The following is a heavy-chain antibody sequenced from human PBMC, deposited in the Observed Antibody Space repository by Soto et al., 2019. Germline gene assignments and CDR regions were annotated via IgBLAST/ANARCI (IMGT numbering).Heavy chain of an antibody. V-gene: IGHV5-51*01. CDR2: IYPGDSDT. CDR1: GYSFTSYW. J-gene: IGHJ6*04. CDR3: ARQLVTASQAGYGTDV. Sequence: GESLKISCKGSGYSFTSYWIGWVRQMPGKGLEWMGIIYPGDSDTRYSPSFQGQVTISADKSISTAYLQWSSLKASDTAMYYCARQLVTASQAGYGTDVCGKGPTGTVSS. D-gene: IGHD2-21*02.